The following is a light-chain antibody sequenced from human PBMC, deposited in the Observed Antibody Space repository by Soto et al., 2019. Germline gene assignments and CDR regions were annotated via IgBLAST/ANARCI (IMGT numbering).Light chain of an antibody. CDR1: QSVTSSY. CDR3: QQYGSSPRT. V-gene: IGKV3-20*01. J-gene: IGKJ1*01. CDR2: GAP. Sequence: EIVLTQSPGTLSLSPGERATLSCRASQSVTSSYLAWYQQKPCLAPKLLMVGAPSRATGIPDRFRGSGSGTDFPLTISRVEPEDFAVYYCQQYGSSPRTFGQGTKVDIK.